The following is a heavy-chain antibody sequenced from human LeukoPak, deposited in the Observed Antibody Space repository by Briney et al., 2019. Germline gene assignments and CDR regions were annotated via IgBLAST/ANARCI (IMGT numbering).Heavy chain of an antibody. J-gene: IGHJ4*02. V-gene: IGHV3-23*01. D-gene: IGHD3-10*01. CDR1: GFTFSSYA. CDR2: ISGSGGST. Sequence: PGGSLRLSCAASGFTFSSYAMSWVRQAPGKGLEWVSAISGSGGSTYYADSVKGRFTISRDNAKNSLYLQMNSLRAEDTAVYYCASVPPTYYYGSGSYYSDYWGQGTLVTVSS. CDR3: ASVPPTYYYGSGSYYSDY.